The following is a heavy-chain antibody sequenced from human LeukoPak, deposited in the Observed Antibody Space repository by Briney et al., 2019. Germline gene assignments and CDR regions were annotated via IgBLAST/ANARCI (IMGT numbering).Heavy chain of an antibody. CDR3: ARVTYYYDSSGYYPYYMDV. V-gene: IGHV1-3*03. CDR1: GYTFTSYT. D-gene: IGHD3-22*01. CDR2: INTGNGNT. J-gene: IGHJ6*03. Sequence: ASVKVSCKASGYTFTSYTMHWVRQAPGQRLEWMGWINTGNGNTKYSQEFQGRVTITRDTSASTAYMELSSLRSEDMAVYYCARVTYYYDSSGYYPYYMDVWGKGTTVTISS.